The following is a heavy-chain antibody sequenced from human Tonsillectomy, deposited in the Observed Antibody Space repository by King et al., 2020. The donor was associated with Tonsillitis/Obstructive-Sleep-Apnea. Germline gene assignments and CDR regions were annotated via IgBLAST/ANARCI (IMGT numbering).Heavy chain of an antibody. Sequence: VQLQESGPGLVKPSETLSLTCTVSGGSISSYYWSWLRQPPGKGLEWVGYIYYSGSTNYNPYLKSRVTITVDTSKNQLSLKLSSVTAADTAVYYCAREVDCSSTRCYKDTIDLWGQGTMVTVPS. J-gene: IGHJ3*01. V-gene: IGHV4-59*01. CDR1: GGSISSYY. CDR3: AREVDCSSTRCYKDTIDL. CDR2: IYYSGST. D-gene: IGHD2-2*02.